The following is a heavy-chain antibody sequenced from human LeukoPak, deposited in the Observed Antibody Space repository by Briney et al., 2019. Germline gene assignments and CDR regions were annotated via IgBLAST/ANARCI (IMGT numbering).Heavy chain of an antibody. CDR1: GFTFSSYA. Sequence: PGGSLRLSCAASGFTFSSYAMSWVRQAPGKGLEWVSAISGSGGSTYYADSVKGRFTISRDNSKNTLYLQMNSLRAEDTAVYYCAKDGRITIFGVVIIPYYYYYMDVWGKGTTVTVSS. D-gene: IGHD3-3*01. CDR3: AKDGRITIFGVVIIPYYYYYMDV. CDR2: ISGSGGST. V-gene: IGHV3-23*01. J-gene: IGHJ6*03.